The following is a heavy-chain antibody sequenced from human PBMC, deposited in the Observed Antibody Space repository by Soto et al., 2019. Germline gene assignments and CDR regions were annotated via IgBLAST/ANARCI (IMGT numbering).Heavy chain of an antibody. CDR1: DDSSSSYK. Sequence: QVQLQESGPGLVKPSETLSLTCTVSDDSSSSYKWSWIRQPPGRRLEWIGYIDSSGGTSYNPSLQSRVTLSVDTSTTQFPRKLSSVTAADTAVYYCVRQGFGRLHGLVDVWGQGTTVTVSS. CDR2: IDSSGGT. CDR3: VRQGFGRLHGLVDV. D-gene: IGHD3-10*01. V-gene: IGHV4-59*08. J-gene: IGHJ6*02.